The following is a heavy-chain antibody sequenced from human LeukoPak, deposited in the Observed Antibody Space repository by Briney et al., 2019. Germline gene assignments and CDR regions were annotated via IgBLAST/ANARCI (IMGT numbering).Heavy chain of an antibody. CDR3: ARGGYCSGGSCLFWGSSGWYHFDY. CDR2: INHSGST. V-gene: IGHV4-34*01. J-gene: IGHJ4*02. D-gene: IGHD2-15*01. Sequence: PSETLSLTCAVSGGSFSGYYWSWIRQPPGKGLERVGVINHSGSTNYTPSLKSRVTISVDTSKNQFSLKLSSVTAADTAVYYCARGGYCSGGSCLFWGSSGWYHFDYWGQGTLVTVSS. CDR1: GGSFSGYY.